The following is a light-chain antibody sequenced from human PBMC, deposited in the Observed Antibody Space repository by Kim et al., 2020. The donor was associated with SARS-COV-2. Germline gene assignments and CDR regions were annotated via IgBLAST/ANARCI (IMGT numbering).Light chain of an antibody. Sequence: DIQMTQSPSTLSASVGDRVTITCRASQSISNWLAWYQQKPGKAPNLLIYQASSLKSGVPSRFSGSGSGTEFTLTISSLQPDDFATYYCQHYNSYSSITFGQGTRLEIK. CDR1: QSISNW. V-gene: IGKV1-5*03. J-gene: IGKJ5*01. CDR3: QHYNSYSSIT. CDR2: QAS.